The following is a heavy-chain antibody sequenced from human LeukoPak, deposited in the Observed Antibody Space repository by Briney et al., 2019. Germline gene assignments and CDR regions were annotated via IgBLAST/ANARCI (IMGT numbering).Heavy chain of an antibody. V-gene: IGHV4-39*01. CDR1: GGSISSSSYY. J-gene: IGHJ6*03. Sequence: PSETLSLTCTVSGGSISSSSYYWGWIRQPPGKGLEWIGSIYYSGSTYYNPSLKSRVTISVDTSKNQFSLKLSSVTAADTAVYYCARRRHDILTGYYYYYYMDVWGKGTTVTVSS. CDR2: IYYSGST. CDR3: ARRRHDILTGYYYYYYMDV. D-gene: IGHD3-9*01.